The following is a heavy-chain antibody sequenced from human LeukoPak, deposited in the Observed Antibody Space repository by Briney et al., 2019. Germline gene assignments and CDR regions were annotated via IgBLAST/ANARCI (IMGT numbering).Heavy chain of an antibody. V-gene: IGHV4-34*01. D-gene: IGHD3-10*01. CDR3: ARGGGSGLAY. J-gene: IGHJ4*02. CDR2: INHSGST. Sequence: PSETLPLTCAVYGGSFSGYYWSWIRQPPGKGLEWIGEINHSGSTNYNPSLKSRVTISVDTSKNQFSLKLSSVTAADTAVYYCARGGGSGLAYWGQGTLVTVSS. CDR1: GGSFSGYY.